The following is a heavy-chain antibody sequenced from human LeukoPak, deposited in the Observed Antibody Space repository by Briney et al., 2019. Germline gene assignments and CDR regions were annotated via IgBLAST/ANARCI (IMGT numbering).Heavy chain of an antibody. CDR3: ASYPGIMVLGSRRGYDGNYYFMDV. V-gene: IGHV4-34*01. J-gene: IGHJ6*03. CDR2: INHSGSTT. Sequence: SETLSLTCTVYGGSFSDYYWTWIRQPPGKGLEWIGEINHSGSTTNYNPSLKNRVTISVDMSKNQFSLRLISVTAADTAVYYCASYPGIMVLGSRRGYDGNYYFMDVWGKGTTDPISS. D-gene: IGHD2-8*02. CDR1: GGSFSDYY.